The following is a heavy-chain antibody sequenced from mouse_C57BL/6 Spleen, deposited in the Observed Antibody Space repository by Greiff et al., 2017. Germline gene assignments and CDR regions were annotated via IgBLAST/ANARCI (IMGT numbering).Heavy chain of an antibody. D-gene: IGHD4-1*01. CDR3: TSWRNWTFAY. Sequence: QVQLQQSGAELVRPGASVTLSCKASGYTFTDYEMHWVKQTPVHGLEWIGAIDPEPGGTAYNQKFKGKAILTADTSSSTAYMELRSLSSEDSAVYYCTSWRNWTFAYWGQGTLVTVSA. CDR2: IDPEPGGT. J-gene: IGHJ3*01. V-gene: IGHV1-15*01. CDR1: GYTFTDYE.